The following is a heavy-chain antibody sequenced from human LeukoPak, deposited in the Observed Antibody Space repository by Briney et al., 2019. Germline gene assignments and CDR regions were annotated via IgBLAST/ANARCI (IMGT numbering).Heavy chain of an antibody. J-gene: IGHJ3*02. CDR3: ASSVVETSGDDAFDI. D-gene: IGHD2-21*01. CDR2: MNPNSGNT. Sequence: ASVKVSCKASGYTFTSYGISWVRQATGQGLEWMGWMNPNSGNTGYAQKFQGRVTMTRNTSISTAYMELSSLRSEDTAVYYCASSVVETSGDDAFDIWGQGTMVTVSS. CDR1: GYTFTSYG. V-gene: IGHV1-8*01.